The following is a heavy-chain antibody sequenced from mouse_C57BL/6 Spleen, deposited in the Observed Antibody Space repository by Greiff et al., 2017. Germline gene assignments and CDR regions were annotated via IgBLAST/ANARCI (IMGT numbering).Heavy chain of an antibody. D-gene: IGHD1-1*01. CDR2: IDPSDSET. J-gene: IGHJ3*01. V-gene: IGHV1-52*01. Sequence: QVQLQQPGAELVRPGSSVTLSCKASGYTFTSYWMHWVKQRPIQGLEWIGNIDPSDSETHYNQKFKDKATLTVDKSSSTAYMQRSSLTSEDSAVYYCARDNYYGSSSFAYWGQGTLVTVSA. CDR3: ARDNYYGSSSFAY. CDR1: GYTFTSYW.